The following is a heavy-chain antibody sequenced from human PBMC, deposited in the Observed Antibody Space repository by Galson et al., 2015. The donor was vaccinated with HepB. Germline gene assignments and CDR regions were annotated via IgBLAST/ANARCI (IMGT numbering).Heavy chain of an antibody. CDR2: ISGSGGSS. CDR3: AKGTGYSSGWSDF. V-gene: IGHV3-23*01. CDR1: GFTFSSYA. D-gene: IGHD6-19*01. Sequence: SLRLSCAASGFTFSSYAMSWVRQAPGKGLEWVSLISGSGGSSYYADSVKGRFTISRDNYEDTLYLQMNSLRAEDSAVYYCAKGTGYSSGWSDFWGQGTLVTVSS. J-gene: IGHJ4*02.